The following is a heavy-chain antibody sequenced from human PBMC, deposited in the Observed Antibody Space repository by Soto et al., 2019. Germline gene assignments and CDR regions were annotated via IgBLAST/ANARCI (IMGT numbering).Heavy chain of an antibody. V-gene: IGHV4-30-4*01. CDR2: IYYSGST. Sequence: QVQLQVSGPGLVKPSQTLSLTCTVSGGSISSGDYYWSWIRQPPGKGLEWIGYIYYSGSTYYNPSLKSRVTISVDTSKNQFSLKLSSVTAADTAVYYCARDTPYYDILTGYYGWFDPWGQGTLVTVSS. J-gene: IGHJ5*02. CDR3: ARDTPYYDILTGYYGWFDP. CDR1: GGSISSGDYY. D-gene: IGHD3-9*01.